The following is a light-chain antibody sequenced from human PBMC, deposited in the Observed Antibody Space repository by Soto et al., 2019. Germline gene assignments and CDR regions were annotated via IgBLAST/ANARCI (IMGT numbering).Light chain of an antibody. CDR1: SSDVGGYNY. V-gene: IGLV2-11*01. J-gene: IGLJ1*01. CDR2: DVS. Sequence: QSVRTQPRSVSGSPGQSVTISCTGTSSDVGGYNYVSWYQQHPGKAPKLMIYDVSKRPSGVPDRFSGSKSGNTASLTISGLQAEDEADYYCCSYAGSYTLYVFGTGTRSPS. CDR3: CSYAGSYTLYV.